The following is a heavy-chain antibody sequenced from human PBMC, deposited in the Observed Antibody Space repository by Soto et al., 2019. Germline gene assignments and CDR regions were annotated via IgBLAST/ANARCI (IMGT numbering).Heavy chain of an antibody. CDR1: GFIFSSYG. Sequence: QVQLVESGGGVVQPGRSLRLSCAAYGFIFSSYGMHWVRQAPGKGLEWVAGTSYEGSKEYYTDSVKGRFTISRDNSKSTVYLQMSSLRDDDTAVYYCAKDTYYHDSSGYYTFDYWGQGTLVTVSS. V-gene: IGHV3-30*18. D-gene: IGHD3-22*01. J-gene: IGHJ4*02. CDR3: AKDTYYHDSSGYYTFDY. CDR2: TSYEGSKE.